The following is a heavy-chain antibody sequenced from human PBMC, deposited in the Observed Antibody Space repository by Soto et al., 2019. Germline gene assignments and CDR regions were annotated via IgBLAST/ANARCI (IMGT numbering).Heavy chain of an antibody. CDR1: GYSFTSYW. Sequence: PGESLKISCRGSGYSFTSYWIGWVRQMPGKGLEWVGIIYPGDSDTRYSPSFQGQVTISADKSISTAYLQWSSLKASDTAMYYCARQTTVTTFDYYYGMDVWGQGTTVTVSS. J-gene: IGHJ6*02. V-gene: IGHV5-51*01. CDR2: IYPGDSDT. D-gene: IGHD4-17*01. CDR3: ARQTTVTTFDYYYGMDV.